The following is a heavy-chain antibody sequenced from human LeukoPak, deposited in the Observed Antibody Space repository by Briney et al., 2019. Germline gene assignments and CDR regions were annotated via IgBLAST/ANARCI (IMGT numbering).Heavy chain of an antibody. V-gene: IGHV3-11*06. J-gene: IGHJ4*02. CDR1: GFTFSDYY. CDR2: ISSSSSYT. CDR3: ASSLRSSGWSNYFDH. Sequence: GGSLRLSCAASGFTFSDYYMSWIRQAPGKGLEWVSYISSSSSYTNYADSLKGRFTISRDNAKNSLYLQMISLRAEDTAVYYCASSLRSSGWSNYFDHWGQGTLVTVSS. D-gene: IGHD6-19*01.